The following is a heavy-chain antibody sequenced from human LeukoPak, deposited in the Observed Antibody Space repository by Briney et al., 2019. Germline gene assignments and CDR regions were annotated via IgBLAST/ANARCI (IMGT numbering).Heavy chain of an antibody. CDR1: GFTFSAFW. Sequence: PGGSLRLSCAASGFTFSAFWMTWVRQAPGKGLEWVASIKEDGSEKFYVDSVKGRFTISRDNSKNTLYLQMNSLRAEDTAVYYCAKHRSSRGYFDYWGQGTLVTVSS. V-gene: IGHV3-7*03. CDR2: IKEDGSEK. CDR3: AKHRSSRGYFDY. D-gene: IGHD2-2*01. J-gene: IGHJ4*02.